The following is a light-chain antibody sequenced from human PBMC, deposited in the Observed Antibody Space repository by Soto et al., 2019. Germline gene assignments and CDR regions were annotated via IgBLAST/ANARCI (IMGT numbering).Light chain of an antibody. J-gene: IGKJ5*01. CDR1: QGLNND. CDR2: DAS. CDR3: QQYHTSSIT. Sequence: DIQMTQSPSTLSASVGDRVTITCRASQGLNNDLAWYQQKPGKAPNLLIYDASTLERGVPSRFSGTGSGTEFTHTISSLQPDDFASYYCQQYHTSSITFGQGTRLEIK. V-gene: IGKV1-5*01.